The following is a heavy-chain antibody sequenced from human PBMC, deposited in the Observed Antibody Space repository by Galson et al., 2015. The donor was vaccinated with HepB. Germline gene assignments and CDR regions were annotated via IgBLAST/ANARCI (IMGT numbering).Heavy chain of an antibody. CDR2: ISSSSSYI. D-gene: IGHD4-23*01. CDR1: GFTFSRYS. CDR3: ASHNDYGGNSVWFDP. J-gene: IGHJ5*02. V-gene: IGHV3-21*01. Sequence: SLRLSCAASGFTFSRYSMNWVRQAPGKGLEWVSSISSSSSYIYYADSVKGRFTISRDNAKNSLYLQMNSLRAEDTAVYYCASHNDYGGNSVWFDPWGQGTLVTVSS.